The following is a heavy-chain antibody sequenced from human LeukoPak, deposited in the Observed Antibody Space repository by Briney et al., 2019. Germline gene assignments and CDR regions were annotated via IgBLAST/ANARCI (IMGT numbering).Heavy chain of an antibody. CDR2: ISYDGSNK. J-gene: IGHJ4*02. CDR1: GFTFSSYG. Sequence: PGGSLRLSCAASGFTFSSYGMHWVRQAPGKGLEWVAVISYDGSNKYYADSVKGRFTISRDNSKNTLYLQMNSLRAEDTAVYYCARGWKAAAGSFDYWGQGTLVTVSS. D-gene: IGHD6-13*01. CDR3: ARGWKAAAGSFDY. V-gene: IGHV3-30*03.